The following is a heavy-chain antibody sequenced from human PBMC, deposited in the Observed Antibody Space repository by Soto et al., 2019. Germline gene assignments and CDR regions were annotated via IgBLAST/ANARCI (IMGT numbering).Heavy chain of an antibody. CDR3: TTDPYYDSSGYYYSDY. Sequence: GGSLRLSCAASGFTFSNAWMSWVRQAPGKGLEWVGRIKSKTDGGTTDYAAPAKGRFTISRDDSKNTLYLQMNSLKTEDTAVYYCTTDPYYDSSGYYYSDYWGQGTLVTVSS. CDR1: GFTFSNAW. CDR2: IKSKTDGGTT. V-gene: IGHV3-15*01. D-gene: IGHD3-22*01. J-gene: IGHJ4*02.